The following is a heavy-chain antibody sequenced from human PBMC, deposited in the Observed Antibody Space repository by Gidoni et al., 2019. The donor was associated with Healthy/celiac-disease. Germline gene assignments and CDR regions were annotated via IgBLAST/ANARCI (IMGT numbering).Heavy chain of an antibody. J-gene: IGHJ5*02. Sequence: QVQLQESGPGLVKPSQTLSLTCTVSGGSISSGDYYWSWIRQPPGKGLEWIGYIYYSGSTYYNPSLKSRVTISVDTSKNQFSLKLSSVTAADTAVYYCAREARPARYRYNWFDPWGQGTLVTVSS. CDR1: GGSISSGDYY. V-gene: IGHV4-30-4*01. D-gene: IGHD5-18*01. CDR2: IYYSGST. CDR3: AREARPARYRYNWFDP.